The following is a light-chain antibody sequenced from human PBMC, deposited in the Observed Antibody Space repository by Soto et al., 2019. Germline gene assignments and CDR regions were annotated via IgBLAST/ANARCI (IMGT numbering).Light chain of an antibody. CDR2: EVS. V-gene: IGLV2-14*01. CDR1: SSDVGGYNH. CDR3: NSYTDADTFWV. Sequence: QSVLAQPASVSGSPGQSITISCTGTSSDVGGYNHVSWYQQHPGKAPKLMIYEVSNRPSGVSNRFSGSKSGNTASLTISGLHTEDEADYYCNSYTDADTFWVFGGGTKLTVL. J-gene: IGLJ3*02.